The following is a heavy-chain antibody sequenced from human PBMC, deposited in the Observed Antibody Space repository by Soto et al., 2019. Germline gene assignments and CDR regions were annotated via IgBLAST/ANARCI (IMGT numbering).Heavy chain of an antibody. J-gene: IGHJ4*02. D-gene: IGHD1-1*01. CDR1: GGTFSTYA. Sequence: GASVKVSCKASGGTFSTYAISWVRQAPGQGLEWMGGIIPIFGKAHYAQKFQGRVTVTADKSTSTAYMELSSLKSEDTAVYYCARGWETVGSTTPFAYWGQGTLVTSPQ. CDR2: IIPIFGKA. CDR3: ARGWETVGSTTPFAY. V-gene: IGHV1-69*06.